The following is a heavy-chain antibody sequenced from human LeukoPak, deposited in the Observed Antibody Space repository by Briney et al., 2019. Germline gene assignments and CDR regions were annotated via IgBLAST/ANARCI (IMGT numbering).Heavy chain of an antibody. CDR1: GYSCASYW. CDR2: IYPGCSQT. J-gene: IGHJ3*02. CDR3: ERLGYSGSYFGAFDI. D-gene: IGHD1-26*01. Sequence: GKSLLISCNCSGYSCASYWISWGRHMPGEGVEGMGRIYPGCSQTNSSPSCQGHVTIAGDKPLSTPYLQWGSLEASDTALYFCERLGYSGSYFGAFDIWGQGTVVTVSS. V-gene: IGHV5-10-1*01.